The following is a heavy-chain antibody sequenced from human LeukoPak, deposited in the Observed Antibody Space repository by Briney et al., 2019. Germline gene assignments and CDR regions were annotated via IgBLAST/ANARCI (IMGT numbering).Heavy chain of an antibody. Sequence: PSGTLSLTCAVSGGSISNSNWWSWVRQPPGKGLEWIGEIYHSGSTNYNPSLKSRVTISVDKSKNQFSLKLSFVTAADTAVYYCATYYDSSDYKWNYWGQGTLVTVSS. CDR2: IYHSGST. V-gene: IGHV4-4*02. CDR3: ATYYDSSDYKWNY. J-gene: IGHJ4*02. D-gene: IGHD3-22*01. CDR1: GGSISNSNW.